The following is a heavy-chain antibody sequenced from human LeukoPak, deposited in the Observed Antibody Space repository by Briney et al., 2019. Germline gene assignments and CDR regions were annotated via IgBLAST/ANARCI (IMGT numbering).Heavy chain of an antibody. V-gene: IGHV3-21*01. J-gene: IGHJ6*02. CDR3: ASGYSYGNYYYYGMDV. Sequence: GGSLKLSCAASGFTFRSYSMNWVRQAPGKGLNWVSSISGSSSYKYFAASVKGRFPISRDKATNSLYLQMNSLRTEDTAVYYCASGYSYGNYYYYGMDVWGQGNTVTVSS. CDR1: GFTFRSYS. D-gene: IGHD5-18*01. CDR2: ISGSSSYK.